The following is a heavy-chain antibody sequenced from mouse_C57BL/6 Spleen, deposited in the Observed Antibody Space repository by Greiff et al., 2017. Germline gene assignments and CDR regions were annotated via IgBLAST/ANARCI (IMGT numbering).Heavy chain of an antibody. CDR2: INPTNGGS. CDR3: ARRDITTVVAYYAMDD. D-gene: IGHD1-1*01. J-gene: IGHJ4*01. V-gene: IGHV1-18*01. Sequence: VQLKESGPELVKPGASVKIPCKASGYTFTDYNMDWVKQSHGKILEWIGDINPTNGGSIYNQKFKGKATLTVDKSSSTAYLERRSRTSEDTAVYYCARRDITTVVAYYAMDDWGQGTSVTVSS. CDR1: GYTFTDYN.